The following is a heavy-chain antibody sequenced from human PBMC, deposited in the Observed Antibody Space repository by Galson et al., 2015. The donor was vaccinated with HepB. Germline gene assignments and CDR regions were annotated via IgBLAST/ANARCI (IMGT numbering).Heavy chain of an antibody. J-gene: IGHJ2*01. CDR2: INPSGGST. CDR3: ARDWGTVTPYWYFDL. Sequence: SVKVSCKASGYTFTSYYMHWVRQAPGQGLEWMGIINPSGGSTSYAQKFQGRVTMTRDTSTSTVYMELSGLRSEDTAVYYCARDWGTVTPYWYFDLWGRGTLVTVSS. V-gene: IGHV1-46*01. CDR1: GYTFTSYY. D-gene: IGHD4-17*01.